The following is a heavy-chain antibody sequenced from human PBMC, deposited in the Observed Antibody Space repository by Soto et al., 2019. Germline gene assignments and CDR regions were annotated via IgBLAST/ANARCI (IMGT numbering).Heavy chain of an antibody. CDR2: IWYDGSNK. CDR3: AREAQLELYDYSGMDV. J-gene: IGHJ6*02. D-gene: IGHD1-7*01. V-gene: IGHV3-33*01. Sequence: PGGSLRRSCAASGFTFSSYGMHWVRQAPGKGLEWVGVIWYDGSNKYYADSVKGRFTISRDNSKNTLYLQMNSLRAEDTAVYYCAREAQLELYDYSGMDVWGQGTTLPLSS. CDR1: GFTFSSYG.